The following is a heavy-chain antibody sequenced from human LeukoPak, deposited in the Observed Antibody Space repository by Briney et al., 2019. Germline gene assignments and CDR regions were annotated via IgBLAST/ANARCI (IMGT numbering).Heavy chain of an antibody. CDR3: AELGITMIGGV. CDR1: GFIFSSYS. D-gene: IGHD3-10*02. V-gene: IGHV3-48*01. J-gene: IGHJ6*04. Sequence: GGSLRLSCAASGFIFSSYSMNWVRQAPGKGLEWVSYTSSSSSTIYYADSVKGRFTISRDNAKNSLYLQMNSLRAEDTAVYYCAELGITMIGGVWGKGTTVTISS. CDR2: TSSSSSTI.